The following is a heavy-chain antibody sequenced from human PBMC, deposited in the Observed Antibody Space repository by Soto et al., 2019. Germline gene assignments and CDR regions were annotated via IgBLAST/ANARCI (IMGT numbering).Heavy chain of an antibody. CDR3: ARENWGSYDY. CDR2: MSQNGDQK. J-gene: IGHJ4*02. Sequence: EVQLVESGGDLVQPGGSLRLSCVASGFTFSIYWMTWVRQAPGKGLEWVATMSQNGDQKFYVDSVKGRFTISRDNAKTSLYLQMNNLRVEDMAVYFCARENWGSYDYWGQGILVPVSS. V-gene: IGHV3-7*03. CDR1: GFTFSIYW. D-gene: IGHD7-27*01.